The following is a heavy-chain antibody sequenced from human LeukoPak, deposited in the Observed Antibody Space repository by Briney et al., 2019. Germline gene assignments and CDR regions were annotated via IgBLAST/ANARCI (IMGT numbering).Heavy chain of an antibody. D-gene: IGHD3-3*01. J-gene: IGHJ4*02. CDR3: AKARADYDAFDY. CDR2: ISGSGGST. Sequence: PGGSLRLSCAASGFTFSSYAMSWVRQAPGKGLGWVSAISGSGGSTYYADSVKGRFTISRDNSKNTLYLQMNSLRAEDTAVYYCAKARADYDAFDYWGQGTLVTVSS. CDR1: GFTFSSYA. V-gene: IGHV3-23*01.